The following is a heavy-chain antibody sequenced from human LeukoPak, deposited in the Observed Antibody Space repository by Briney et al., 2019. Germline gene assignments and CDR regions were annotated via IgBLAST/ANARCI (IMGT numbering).Heavy chain of an antibody. CDR2: ISGSGGST. CDR1: GFTFSNYA. CDR3: AKTSQYSSGWSDY. D-gene: IGHD6-19*01. V-gene: IGHV3-23*01. Sequence: GGSLRLSCAASGFTFSNYAMSWVRQAPGKGLEWVSTISGSGGSTYYVDSVKGRFTISRDNSRNTLDIEMNSLRPEDTAVYYCAKTSQYSSGWSDYWGQGTLVTVSS. J-gene: IGHJ4*02.